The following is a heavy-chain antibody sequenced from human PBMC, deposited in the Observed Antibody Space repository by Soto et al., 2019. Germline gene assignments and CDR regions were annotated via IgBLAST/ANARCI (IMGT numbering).Heavy chain of an antibody. J-gene: IGHJ3*02. CDR3: ARLSIAARHDAFDI. Sequence: ASVKVSCKASGYTFTGYYMHWVRQAPGQGLEWMGWINPNSGGTNYAQKFQGWVTMTRDTSISTAYMELSRLRSDDTAVYYCARLSIAARHDAFDIWGQGTMVTVSS. V-gene: IGHV1-2*04. CDR1: GYTFTGYY. CDR2: INPNSGGT. D-gene: IGHD6-6*01.